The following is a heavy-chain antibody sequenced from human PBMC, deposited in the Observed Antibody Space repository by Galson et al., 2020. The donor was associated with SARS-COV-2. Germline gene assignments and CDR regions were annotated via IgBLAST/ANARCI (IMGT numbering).Heavy chain of an antibody. Sequence: AGGSLRLSCVVSGFTFRYAWMSWVRQAPGKGLEWVGRIKSETDGGTTDYAAPVRGRISISRDDSRDTMYLQMNSLNSEDTGVYFCTREAQWLLVNEYYGMDVWGQGTTVTVSS. V-gene: IGHV3-15*01. J-gene: IGHJ6*02. CDR3: TREAQWLLVNEYYGMDV. CDR1: GFTFRYAW. CDR2: IKSETDGGTT. D-gene: IGHD6-19*01.